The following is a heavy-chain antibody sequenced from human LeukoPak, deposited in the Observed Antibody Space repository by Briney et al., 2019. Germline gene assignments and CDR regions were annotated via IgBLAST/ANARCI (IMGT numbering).Heavy chain of an antibody. V-gene: IGHV3-30*18. CDR3: AKDRGDGYNHFDY. CDR2: ISYDGSNK. Sequence: GGSLRLSCAASGFTFSSYGIHWVRQAPGKGLGWVAVISYDGSNKYYADSVKGRFTISRDNSKNTLYLQMNSLRAEDTAVYYCAKDRGDGYNHFDYWGQGTLVTVSS. CDR1: GFTFSSYG. J-gene: IGHJ4*02. D-gene: IGHD5-24*01.